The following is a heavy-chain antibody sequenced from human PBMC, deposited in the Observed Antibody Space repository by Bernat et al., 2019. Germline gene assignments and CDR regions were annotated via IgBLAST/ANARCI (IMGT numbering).Heavy chain of an antibody. J-gene: IGHJ4*02. CDR1: GGSFSGYY. CDR3: ARGRYCSSTSCYSTDY. D-gene: IGHD2-2*01. CDR2: VNHSGST. Sequence: QVQLQQWGAGLLKPSETLSLTCAVYGGSFSGYYWSWIRQPPGKGLEWIGEVNHSGSTNYNPSLKGRVTISVDTSKNQFSMKLGSVTAADTAVYYCARGRYCSSTSCYSTDYWGQGTLVTVSS. V-gene: IGHV4-34*01.